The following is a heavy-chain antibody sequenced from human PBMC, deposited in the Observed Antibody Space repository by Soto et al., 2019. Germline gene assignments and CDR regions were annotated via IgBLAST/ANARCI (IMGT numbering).Heavy chain of an antibody. V-gene: IGHV4-30-4*01. Sequence: SETLSLTCTVSGGSISSGDYYWSWIRQPPGKGLEWIGYIYYSGSTYYNPSLKSRVTISVDTSKNQFSLKLSSVTAADTAVYYCARERVTNYYYYYRLDVRGKGT. CDR2: IYYSGST. CDR1: GGSISSGDYY. CDR3: ARERVTNYYYYYRLDV. D-gene: IGHD4-4*01. J-gene: IGHJ6*04.